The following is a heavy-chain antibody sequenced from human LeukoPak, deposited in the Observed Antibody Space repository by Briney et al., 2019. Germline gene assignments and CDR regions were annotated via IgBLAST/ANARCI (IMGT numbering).Heavy chain of an antibody. CDR2: IIPIFGTA. Sequence: SVKVSCKASGGTFSSYAISWVRQAPGQGPEWMGGIIPIFGTASYAQKFQGRVTITADESTSTAYMELSSLRSEDTAVYYCARERSPNGDYIFDYWGQGTLVTVSS. V-gene: IGHV1-69*01. J-gene: IGHJ4*02. D-gene: IGHD4-17*01. CDR3: ARERSPNGDYIFDY. CDR1: GGTFSSYA.